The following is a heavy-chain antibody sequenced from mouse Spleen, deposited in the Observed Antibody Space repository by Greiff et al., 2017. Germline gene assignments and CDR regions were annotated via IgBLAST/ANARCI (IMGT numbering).Heavy chain of an antibody. V-gene: IGHV1-81*01. CDR2: IYPRSGNT. Sequence: QVQLQQSGAELARPGASVKLSCKASGYTFTSYGISWVKQRTGQGLEWIGEIYPRSGNTYYNEKFKGKATLTADKSSSTAYMELRSLTSEDSAVYFCAREDYGDYPAWFAYWGQGTLVTVSA. J-gene: IGHJ3*01. D-gene: IGHD2-13*01. CDR3: AREDYGDYPAWFAY. CDR1: GYTFTSYG.